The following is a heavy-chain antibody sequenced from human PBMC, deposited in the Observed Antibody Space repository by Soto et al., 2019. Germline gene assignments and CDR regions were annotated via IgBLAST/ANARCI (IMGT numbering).Heavy chain of an antibody. CDR3: ARAYCSSTSCYSGDAFDI. J-gene: IGHJ3*02. D-gene: IGHD2-2*01. CDR2: IYPGDSDT. CDR1: GYSFTSYW. V-gene: IGHV5-51*01. Sequence: RGESLKISCKGSGYSFTSYWIGWVRQMPGKGLEWMGIIYPGDSDTRYSPSFQGQVTISADKSISTAYLQWSSLKASDTAMYYCARAYCSSTSCYSGDAFDIWGQGTMVTVSS.